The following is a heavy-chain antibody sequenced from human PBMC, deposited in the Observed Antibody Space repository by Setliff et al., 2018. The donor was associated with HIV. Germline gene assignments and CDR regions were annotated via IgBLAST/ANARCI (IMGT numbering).Heavy chain of an antibody. J-gene: IGHJ4*02. V-gene: IGHV4-34*01. Sequence: PSETLSLTCAVYGGSFSEYYWSWVRQPPGKGLEWIGEIYHSGSTNYNPSLKSRVAISVDASRNQFSLKLSSVTAADTAVYYCAREGWELASFDYWGQGTLVTVSS. CDR1: GGSFSEYY. D-gene: IGHD1-26*01. CDR3: AREGWELASFDY. CDR2: IYHSGST.